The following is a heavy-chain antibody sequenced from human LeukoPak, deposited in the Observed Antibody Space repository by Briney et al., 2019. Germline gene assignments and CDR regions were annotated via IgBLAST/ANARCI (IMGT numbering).Heavy chain of an antibody. D-gene: IGHD3-3*01. V-gene: IGHV3-21*01. Sequence: GGTLRLSCAASGFAFCRYSMNWVRQAPGKGLEWVSSISPDSNHIYYADSVRGRFTMSRDDSQNSLHLRMNSLRADDTAVYYCTRLLLESSPPNDFWGQGTLVAVSS. CDR2: ISPDSNHI. J-gene: IGHJ4*02. CDR3: TRLLLESSPPNDF. CDR1: GFAFCRYS.